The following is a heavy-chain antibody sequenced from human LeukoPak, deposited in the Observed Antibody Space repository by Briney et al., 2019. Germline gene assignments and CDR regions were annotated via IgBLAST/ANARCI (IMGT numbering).Heavy chain of an antibody. V-gene: IGHV4-59*01. CDR1: GGSISNYY. Sequence: SETLSLTCTVSGGSISNYYWSWIRQPPGKGLEWIGYIYYSGSTNYNPSLKSRATMSADTSKNQFSLKLNSVTAADTAVYYCARRGSRWYWYFDLWGRGTLVTVSS. CDR2: IYYSGST. D-gene: IGHD6-13*01. CDR3: ARRGSRWYWYFDL. J-gene: IGHJ2*01.